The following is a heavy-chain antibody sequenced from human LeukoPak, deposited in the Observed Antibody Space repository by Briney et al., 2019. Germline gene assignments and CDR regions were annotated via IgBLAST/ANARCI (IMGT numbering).Heavy chain of an antibody. Sequence: GASVTVSCKASGYTFTSYGISWVRQAPGQGLEWMGWISAYNGNTNYAQKLQGRVTMTTDTSTSTAYMELRSLRSDDTAVYYCAVGYAGWELRPDAFDIWGQGTMVTVSS. J-gene: IGHJ3*02. CDR1: GYTFTSYG. V-gene: IGHV1-18*01. CDR2: ISAYNGNT. D-gene: IGHD1-26*01. CDR3: AVGYAGWELRPDAFDI.